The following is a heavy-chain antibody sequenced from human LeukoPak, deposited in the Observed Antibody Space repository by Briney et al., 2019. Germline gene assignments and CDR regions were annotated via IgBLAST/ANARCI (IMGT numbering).Heavy chain of an antibody. D-gene: IGHD3-10*01. CDR1: EFTFSSYD. CDR2: IDTAGYT. V-gene: IGHV3-13*01. J-gene: IGHJ6*03. CDR3: ARSGIKMVRGVIIKSPYHMDV. Sequence: GGSLRLSCAASEFTFSSYDMHWVRQGTGKGLEWVSAIDTAGYTYYPGSVKGRFTISRENAKNSLYLQMNSLRAEDTAVYYCARSGIKMVRGVIIKSPYHMDVWGKGTTVTVSS.